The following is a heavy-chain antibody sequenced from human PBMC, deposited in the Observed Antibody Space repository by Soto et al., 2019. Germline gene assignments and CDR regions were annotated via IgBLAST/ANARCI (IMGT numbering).Heavy chain of an antibody. CDR2: ISAYNGNT. CDR3: ARHLNYDSSGEWFDP. CDR1: GYTFTSYG. D-gene: IGHD3-22*01. V-gene: IGHV1-18*01. Sequence: ASVKVSCKASGYTFTSYGISWVRQAPGQGLEWMGWISAYNGNTNYAQKLQGRVTMTTDTSTSTAYMELRSLRSDDTAVYYCARHLNYDSSGEWFDPWGQGTLVTVSS. J-gene: IGHJ5*02.